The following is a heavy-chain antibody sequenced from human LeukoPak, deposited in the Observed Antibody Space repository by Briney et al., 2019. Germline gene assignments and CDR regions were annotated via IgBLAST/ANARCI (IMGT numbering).Heavy chain of an antibody. CDR1: GYTFTSYG. Sequence: ASVKVSCKASGYTFTSYGISWVRQAPGQGLEWMGWISAYNGNTNYAQKLQGRVTMTTDTSTSTAYMELSSLRSEDTAVYYCLYGGNSGDWVYWGQGTLVTVSS. CDR2: ISAYNGNT. J-gene: IGHJ4*02. V-gene: IGHV1-18*01. D-gene: IGHD4-23*01. CDR3: LYGGNSGDWVY.